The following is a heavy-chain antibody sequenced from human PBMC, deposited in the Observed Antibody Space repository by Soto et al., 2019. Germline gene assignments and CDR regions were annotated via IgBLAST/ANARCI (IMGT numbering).Heavy chain of an antibody. Sequence: GESLKISCKGSGDRFISYWISWVRQITGKGLEWMGRIDPSDSYTNYSPSFQGHVTISADKSISTAYLQWSSLKASDTAMYYCARGRPLLLWFGELSLLKYWGQGTLVTVSS. CDR1: GDRFISYW. D-gene: IGHD3-10*01. J-gene: IGHJ4*02. CDR2: IDPSDSYT. CDR3: ARGRPLLLWFGELSLLKY. V-gene: IGHV5-10-1*01.